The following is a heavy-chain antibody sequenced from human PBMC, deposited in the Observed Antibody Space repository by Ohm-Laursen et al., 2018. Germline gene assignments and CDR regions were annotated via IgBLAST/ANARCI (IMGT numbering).Heavy chain of an antibody. CDR1: GGSISSYY. V-gene: IGHV4-4*07. CDR3: AREYYYYGMDV. J-gene: IGHJ6*02. Sequence: GTLSLTCAVSGGSISSYYWSWIRQPAGKGLEWIGRISTSGRSNYNPSLKSRVTVSVDTSKNQFSLKLSSVTAADTAVYYCAREYYYYGMDVWGQGTTVTVSS. CDR2: ISTSGRS.